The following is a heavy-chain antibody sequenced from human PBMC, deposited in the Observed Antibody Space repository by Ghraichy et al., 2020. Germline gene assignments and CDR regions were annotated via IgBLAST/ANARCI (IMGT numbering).Heavy chain of an antibody. V-gene: IGHV4-34*01. D-gene: IGHD6-6*01. CDR2: INHSGST. CDR3: ARKGAARRYYYYYYGMDV. Sequence: SETLSLTCAVYGGSFSGYSWSWIRQPPGKGLEWIGEINHSGSTNYNPSLKSRVTISVDTSKNQFSLKLSSVTAADTAVYYCARKGAARRYYYYYYGMDVWGQGTTVTVSS. J-gene: IGHJ6*02. CDR1: GGSFSGYS.